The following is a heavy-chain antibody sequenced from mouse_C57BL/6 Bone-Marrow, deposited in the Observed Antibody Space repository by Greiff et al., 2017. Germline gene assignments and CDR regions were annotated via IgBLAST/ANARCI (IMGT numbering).Heavy chain of an antibody. V-gene: IGHV2-9-1*01. CDR2: IWPGGGT. J-gene: IGHJ4*01. CDR3: ARRYYAMDY. CDR1: GFSLTSYA. Sequence: QVQLKESGPGLVAPSQSLSITCTVSGFSLTSYAISWVRQPPGKGLEWLGVIWPGGGTNYNSALKSRLSISKDNSKSQVFLKMNSLQTDDTARYYCARRYYAMDYWGQGTSVTVSS.